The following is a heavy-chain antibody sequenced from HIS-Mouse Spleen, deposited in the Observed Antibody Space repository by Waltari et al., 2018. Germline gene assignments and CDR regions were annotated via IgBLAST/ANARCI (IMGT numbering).Heavy chain of an antibody. J-gene: IGHJ3*02. CDR3: ARGTGTDAFDI. Sequence: QVQLVQSGAEVKKPGASVKVSCKASGYTCTGYNMHWGRQALAQGLAWMGWINPNSGGTNDAQKFQGRVTMTRDTSISTAYMELSRLRSDDTAVYYCARGTGTDAFDIWGQGTMVTVSS. V-gene: IGHV1-2*02. D-gene: IGHD1-1*01. CDR2: INPNSGGT. CDR1: GYTCTGYN.